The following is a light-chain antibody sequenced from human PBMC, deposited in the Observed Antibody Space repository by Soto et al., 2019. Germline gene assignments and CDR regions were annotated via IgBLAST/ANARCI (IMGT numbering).Light chain of an antibody. CDR1: TSDVGGFDY. CDR2: VVS. J-gene: IGLJ1*01. Sequence: QSALTQPASVSGSPGQSITVSCTGTTSDVGGFDYVSWYQQHPGKAPKLMIFVVSNRPSGVSDRFSGSKSGNTASLTISGLQAEDEADYYCSSYTTTGTQVFGTGTKVTVL. V-gene: IGLV2-14*03. CDR3: SSYTTTGTQV.